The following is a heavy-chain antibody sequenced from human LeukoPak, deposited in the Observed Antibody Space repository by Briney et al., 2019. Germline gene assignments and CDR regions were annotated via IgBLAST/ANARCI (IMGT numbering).Heavy chain of an antibody. V-gene: IGHV4-39*01. CDR2: IYYSGST. D-gene: IGHD2-2*01. Sequence: SETLSLTCTVSGGSISSSSYYWGWIRQPPGKGLEWIGSIYYSGSTYYNPSLKSRVTISVDTSKNQFSLMLSSVTAADTAVYYCARGLPDIVVVPAAISSDYWGQGTLVTVSS. J-gene: IGHJ4*02. CDR1: GGSISSSSYY. CDR3: ARGLPDIVVVPAAISSDY.